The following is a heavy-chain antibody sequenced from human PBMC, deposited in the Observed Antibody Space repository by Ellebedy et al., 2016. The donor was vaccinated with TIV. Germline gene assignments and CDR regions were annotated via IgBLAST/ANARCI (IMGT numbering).Heavy chain of an antibody. CDR3: EDDRWCVGPAFDI. Sequence: PGGSLRLSCAASGFTFSGYAMSWVRQTPGKRLEWVSGINRRGGTTSYSDSVKGRFTISSDNSKHTLYLRMDCLRVEDTAIYYCEDDRWCVGPAFDIWGQGTMVTVSS. CDR1: GFTFSGYA. J-gene: IGHJ3*02. CDR2: INRRGGTT. V-gene: IGHV3-23*01. D-gene: IGHD2-21*01.